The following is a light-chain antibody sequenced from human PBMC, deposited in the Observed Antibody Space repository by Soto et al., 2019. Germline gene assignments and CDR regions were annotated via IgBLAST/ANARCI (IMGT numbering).Light chain of an antibody. J-gene: IGKJ1*01. V-gene: IGKV1-27*01. CDR3: QKYDSAPRT. CDR1: QGINNY. Sequence: DIRMTQSPSSLSASVGDSVTITCRASQGINNYLAWYQQKPGKVPVLLIYSASTLKPGIPSRFSGSGTGTDFTLTISSLQPEDFATYYWQKYDSAPRTFGQGTKVDIK. CDR2: SAS.